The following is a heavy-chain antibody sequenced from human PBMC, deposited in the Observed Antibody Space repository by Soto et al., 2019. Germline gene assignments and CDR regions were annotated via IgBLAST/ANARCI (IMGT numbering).Heavy chain of an antibody. V-gene: IGHV3-48*02. D-gene: IGHD1-26*01. CDR2: ISSGSSAI. CDR1: GFTFSSYR. CDR3: ARYSTGVDAFDI. J-gene: IGHJ3*02. Sequence: ESGGGLVQPGGSLRLSCAASGFTFSSYRMNWVRQAPGRGLEWVSYISSGSSAIYYADSVKGRFTISRDNAKNSLYLQMNSLRDEDTAVYYCARYSTGVDAFDIWGQGTMVTVSS.